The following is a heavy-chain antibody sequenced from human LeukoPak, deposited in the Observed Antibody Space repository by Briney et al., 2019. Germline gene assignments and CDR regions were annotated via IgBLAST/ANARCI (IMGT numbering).Heavy chain of an antibody. J-gene: IGHJ4*02. CDR1: GGSFSGYY. D-gene: IGHD5-18*01. CDR3: ARGYSNGQRFDY. V-gene: IGHV4-34*01. Sequence: SETLSLTCAVYGGSFSGYYWSWIRQPPGKGLEWIGEINHSGSTNYNPSLKSRVTISVDTSKNQFSLKLSSVTAADTAVYYCARGYSNGQRFDYWGKGTLVTVSS. CDR2: INHSGST.